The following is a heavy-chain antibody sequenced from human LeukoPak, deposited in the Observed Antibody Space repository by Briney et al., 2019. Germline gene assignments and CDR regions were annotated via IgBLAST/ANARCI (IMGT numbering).Heavy chain of an antibody. CDR1: GFTFSSYA. CDR3: ARGDRYYYDSSGYLNWFDP. J-gene: IGHJ5*02. V-gene: IGHV3-30-3*01. Sequence: GGSLRLSCAASGFTFSSYAMHWVRQAPGKGLEWVAVISYDGSNKYYAGSVKGRFTISRDNSKNTLYLQMNSLRAEDTAVYYCARGDRYYYDSSGYLNWFDPWGQGTLVTVSS. CDR2: ISYDGSNK. D-gene: IGHD3-22*01.